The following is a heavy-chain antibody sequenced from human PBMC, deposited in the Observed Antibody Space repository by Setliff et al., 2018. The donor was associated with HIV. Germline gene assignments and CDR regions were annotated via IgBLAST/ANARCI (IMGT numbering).Heavy chain of an antibody. J-gene: IGHJ4*02. D-gene: IGHD3-22*01. CDR1: GFTFSSYG. CDR3: AKIQNPQGYYYDSSGYYPHPGSPDY. V-gene: IGHV3-30*02. CDR2: IRYDGSNK. Sequence: GSLRLSCAASGFTFSSYGMHWVRQAPGKGLGWVAFIRYDGSNKYYADSVKGRFTISRDNSKNTLYLQMNSLRAEDTAVYYCAKIQNPQGYYYDSSGYYPHPGSPDYWGQGTLVTVSS.